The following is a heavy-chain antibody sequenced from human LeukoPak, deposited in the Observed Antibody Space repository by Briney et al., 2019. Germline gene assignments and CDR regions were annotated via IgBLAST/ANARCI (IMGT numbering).Heavy chain of an antibody. J-gene: IGHJ4*02. CDR1: GFTFSSYW. Sequence: GGPLRLSCAASGFTFSSYWMSWVRQAPGKGLEWVANIKQDGSEKYYVDSVKGRFTISRDNAKNSLYLQMNSLRAEDTAVYYCTTEDRVIWGNFDYWGQGTLVTVSS. D-gene: IGHD3-16*01. CDR3: TTEDRVIWGNFDY. CDR2: IKQDGSEK. V-gene: IGHV3-7*03.